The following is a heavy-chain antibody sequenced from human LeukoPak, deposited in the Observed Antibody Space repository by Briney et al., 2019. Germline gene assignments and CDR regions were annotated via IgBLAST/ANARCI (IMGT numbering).Heavy chain of an antibody. V-gene: IGHV1-69*13. J-gene: IGHJ6*02. CDR1: GYTFTSYG. CDR3: ARLDEYSSSSRYYGMDV. D-gene: IGHD6-6*01. CDR2: IIPIFGTA. Sequence: SVKVSCKASGYTFTSYGISWVRQAPGQGLEWMGGIIPIFGTANYAQKFQGRVAITADESTSTAYMELSSLRSEDTAVYYCARLDEYSSSSRYYGMDVWGQGTTVTVSS.